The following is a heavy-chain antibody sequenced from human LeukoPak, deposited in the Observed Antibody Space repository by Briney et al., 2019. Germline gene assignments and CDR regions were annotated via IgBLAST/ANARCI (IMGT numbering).Heavy chain of an antibody. CDR3: ARLPQYYYHYMDV. CDR2: IYYSGST. J-gene: IGHJ6*03. V-gene: IGHV4-59*08. Sequence: PSETLSLTCTVSGGSISSYYWSWIRQPPGKGLEWIGYIYYSGSTNYNPSLKSRVTISVDTSKNQFSLKLSSVTAADTAFYYCARLPQYYYHYMDVWGKGTTVTISS. CDR1: GGSISSYY.